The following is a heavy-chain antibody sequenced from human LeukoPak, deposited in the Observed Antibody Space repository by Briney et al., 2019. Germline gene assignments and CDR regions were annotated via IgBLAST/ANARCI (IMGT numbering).Heavy chain of an antibody. Sequence: SETLSLTCTVSGGSISSYYWSWIRQPPGKGLGWIGYIYYSGSTNYNPSLKSRVTISVDTSKNQFSLKLSSVTAADTAVYYCAREGGEGNFDYWGQGTLVTVSS. CDR1: GGSISSYY. CDR3: AREGGEGNFDY. CDR2: IYYSGST. D-gene: IGHD3-10*01. J-gene: IGHJ4*02. V-gene: IGHV4-59*12.